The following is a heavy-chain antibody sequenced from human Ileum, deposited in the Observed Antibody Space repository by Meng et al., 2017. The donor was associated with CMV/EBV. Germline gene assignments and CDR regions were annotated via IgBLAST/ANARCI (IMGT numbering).Heavy chain of an antibody. J-gene: IGHJ4*02. CDR1: GGSVSSGSYY. CDR2: IYYNGST. D-gene: IGHD1-7*01. CDR3: ARVRLELHYYFDY. V-gene: IGHV4-61*01. Sequence: SETLSLTCTVSGGSVSSGSYYWSWIRQPPGKGLEWIGYIYYNGSTNYNPSLKSRVTISVDTSKNQFSLKLSSVTAADTAVYYCARVRLELHYYFDYWGQGTQVTVSS.